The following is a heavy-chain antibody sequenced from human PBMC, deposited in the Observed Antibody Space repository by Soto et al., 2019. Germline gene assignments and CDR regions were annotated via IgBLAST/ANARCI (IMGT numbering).Heavy chain of an antibody. Sequence: EVQLVESGGGLVQPGGSLRLSCAASGFTFSSYWIHWVRQAPGEGLVWVSRINGDGLTTNYADSVKGRFAISRDNRKNRLYLQMTSLGAEETAVYYCGRGAAGAFYQCSCGQRTLVTVSS. CDR3: GRGAAGAFYQCS. D-gene: IGHD2-2*01. V-gene: IGHV3-74*01. CDR2: INGDGLTT. J-gene: IGHJ5*02. CDR1: GFTFSSYW.